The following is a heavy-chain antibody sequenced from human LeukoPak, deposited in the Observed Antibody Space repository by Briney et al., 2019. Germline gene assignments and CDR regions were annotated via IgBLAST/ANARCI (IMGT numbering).Heavy chain of an antibody. D-gene: IGHD2-2*01. Sequence: GGSLRLSCAASGFTFSSYSMNWVRQAPGKGLEWVSSIISSSSYIYYADSVKCRFTISRDNAKNSLYLQMNSLRAEDTAVYYCARGDTVVVRPRTVTPDYWGQGTLVTVSS. CDR3: ARGDTVVVRPRTVTPDY. CDR2: IISSSSYI. V-gene: IGHV3-21*01. CDR1: GFTFSSYS. J-gene: IGHJ4*02.